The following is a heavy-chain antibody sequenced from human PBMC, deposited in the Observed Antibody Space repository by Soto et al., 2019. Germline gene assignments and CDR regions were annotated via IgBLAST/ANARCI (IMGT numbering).Heavy chain of an antibody. Sequence: SETLSLTCNVSCGSINDYYWTWIRQPPRKGLEWIGYIYYSGSAYYNPSLKSRVTISVDTSKNQFSLKLSSVTAADTAVYYCAREGSSSGPARVYSGLVVWGPGTTLNVSS. D-gene: IGHD1-1*01. V-gene: IGHV4-59*01. CDR1: CGSINDYY. CDR2: IYYSGSA. CDR3: AREGSSSGPARVYSGLVV. J-gene: IGHJ6*02.